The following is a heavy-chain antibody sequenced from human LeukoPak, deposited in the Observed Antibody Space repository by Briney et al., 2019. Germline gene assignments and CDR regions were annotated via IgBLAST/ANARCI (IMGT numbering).Heavy chain of an antibody. CDR1: GGSISSYY. CDR3: VSRRLIAAAGGPHVTGDY. D-gene: IGHD6-13*01. CDR2: IYYSGST. Sequence: SETLSLTCTVSGGSISSYYWSWIRQPPGKVMEWIGYIYYSGSTNYNPSLKSRVTISVDTSKNQCSLKLSSVTAADTAEYYCVSRRLIAAAGGPHVTGDYWGQGTLVTVSS. V-gene: IGHV4-59*12. J-gene: IGHJ4*02.